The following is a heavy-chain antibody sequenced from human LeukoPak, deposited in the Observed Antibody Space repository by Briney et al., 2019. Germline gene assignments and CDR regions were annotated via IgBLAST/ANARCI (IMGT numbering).Heavy chain of an antibody. CDR2: ISGSGRTI. D-gene: IGHD1-1*01. V-gene: IGHV3-48*03. Sequence: PGRSLRLSCAASGFTFRDYEMNWVRQGPGKGLEWVSYISGSGRTIYYADSVKGRFTISRDSAKNSLYLQMNSLRAEDTAVYYCARVYHTGYYYYMDVWGRGTTVPVSS. CDR3: ARVYHTGYYYYMDV. CDR1: GFTFRDYE. J-gene: IGHJ6*03.